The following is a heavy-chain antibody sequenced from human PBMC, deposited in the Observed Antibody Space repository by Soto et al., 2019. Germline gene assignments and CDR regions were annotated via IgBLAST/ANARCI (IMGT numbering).Heavy chain of an antibody. CDR1: GGSFSGYY. CDR2: INHSGST. J-gene: IGHJ1*01. D-gene: IGHD6-13*01. CDR3: ARGTSAGVAAAGTEYFQH. Sequence: SETLSLTCAVYGGSFSGYYWSWIRQPPGKGLEWIGEINHSGSTNYNPSLKSQVTISVDTSKNQFSLKLSSVTAADTAVYYCARGTSAGVAAAGTEYFQHWGQGTLVTVSS. V-gene: IGHV4-34*01.